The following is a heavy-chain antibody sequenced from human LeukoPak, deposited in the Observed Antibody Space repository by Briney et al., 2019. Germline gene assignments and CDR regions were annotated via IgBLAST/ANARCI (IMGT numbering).Heavy chain of an antibody. CDR3: ARAYYDFWSGYSVDY. CDR1: GYTLTELS. D-gene: IGHD3-3*01. V-gene: IGHV1-24*01. Sequence: ASVKVSCKVSGYTLTELSMHWVRQAPGKGLEWMGGFDPEDGETIYAQKFQGRVTMTTDTSTSTAYMELRSLRSDDTAVYYCARAYYDFWSGYSVDYWGQGTLVTVSS. J-gene: IGHJ4*02. CDR2: FDPEDGET.